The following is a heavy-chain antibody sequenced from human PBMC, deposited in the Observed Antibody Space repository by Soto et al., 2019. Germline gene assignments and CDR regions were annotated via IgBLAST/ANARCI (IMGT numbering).Heavy chain of an antibody. Sequence: GAALKMSCHCSRYSFTGYWIGWVLQMPGKGLERMRIIYPGDSDTRYSPSFQGQVTISADKSISTAYLQWSSLKASDTAMYYCARQGVVVTADAFDIWGQGTMVSVSS. CDR3: ARQGVVVTADAFDI. CDR1: RYSFTGYW. J-gene: IGHJ3*02. V-gene: IGHV5-51*01. D-gene: IGHD2-21*02. CDR2: IYPGDSDT.